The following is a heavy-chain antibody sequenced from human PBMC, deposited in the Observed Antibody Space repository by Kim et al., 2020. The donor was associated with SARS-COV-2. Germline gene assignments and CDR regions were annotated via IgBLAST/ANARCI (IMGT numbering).Heavy chain of an antibody. CDR3: AKDLFSSTFRSSSGMDV. V-gene: IGHV3-23*01. D-gene: IGHD2-2*01. Sequence: GGSLRLSCAASGFIFRSYAMSWVRQAPGKGLEWVSTISGSGSNTYYADSVKGRLTISRDNSMNTLYVQMNSLRAEDTAVYYCAKDLFSSTFRSSSGMDVWGQGTTVTVSS. CDR1: GFIFRSYA. J-gene: IGHJ6*02. CDR2: ISGSGSNT.